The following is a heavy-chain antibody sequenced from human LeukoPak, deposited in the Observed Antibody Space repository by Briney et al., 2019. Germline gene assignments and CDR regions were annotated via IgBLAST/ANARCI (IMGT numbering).Heavy chain of an antibody. D-gene: IGHD6-25*01. J-gene: IGHJ6*03. CDR2: ISGSGDST. CDR1: GLTFSSYA. V-gene: IGHV3-23*01. Sequence: GGSLRLSCAASGLTFSSYAMSWVRQAPGKGLEWVSTISGSGDSTHYTNSVRGRFTISRENAKNSLYLQMNSLRAGDTAVYYCARDRGRYYMDVWGKGTTVTISS. CDR3: ARDRGRYYMDV.